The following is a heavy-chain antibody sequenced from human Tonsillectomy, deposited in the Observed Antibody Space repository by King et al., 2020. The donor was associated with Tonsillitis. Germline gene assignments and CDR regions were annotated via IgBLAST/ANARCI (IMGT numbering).Heavy chain of an antibody. CDR1: GYSISSGYY. D-gene: IGHD4-17*01. CDR3: AKSGGGYGDYALHYFDY. Sequence: QLQESGPGLVKPSETLFLTCAVSGYSISSGYYWGWIRQPPGKGLEWIGSIYHSGSTYYNPSLKSRVTISVDTSKNQFSLKLSSVTAADTAVYYCAKSGGGYGDYALHYFDYWGQGTLVTVSS. CDR2: IYHSGST. J-gene: IGHJ4*02. V-gene: IGHV4-38-2*01.